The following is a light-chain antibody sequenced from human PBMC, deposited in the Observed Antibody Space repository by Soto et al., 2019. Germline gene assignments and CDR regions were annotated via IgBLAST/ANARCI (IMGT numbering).Light chain of an antibody. Sequence: ELVMTQSPATLSVSPGERATLSCRASQSVGSKLAWYQQKPGLAPRLLIYDASTRATGIPARFSGSGSVTEFTLTISSLQSEDFAVYYCQQYNNGPPYTFGQGTKLEIK. CDR3: QQYNNGPPYT. CDR2: DAS. J-gene: IGKJ2*01. CDR1: QSVGSK. V-gene: IGKV3-15*01.